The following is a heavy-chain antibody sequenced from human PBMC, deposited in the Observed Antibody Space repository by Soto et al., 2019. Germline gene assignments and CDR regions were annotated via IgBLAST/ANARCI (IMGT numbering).Heavy chain of an antibody. V-gene: IGHV4-34*01. Sequence: QVQLQQCGAGLLKPSETLSLTCAVYGRSFSGYSWNWIRQPPGKGLEWIGEINHSGSTNYNPSLKSRVTISVDTSKNQFSLKLSSVTAADTAVYYCARGWGRIFDYWGQGTLVTVSS. CDR3: ARGWGRIFDY. D-gene: IGHD7-27*01. CDR1: GRSFSGYS. J-gene: IGHJ4*02. CDR2: INHSGST.